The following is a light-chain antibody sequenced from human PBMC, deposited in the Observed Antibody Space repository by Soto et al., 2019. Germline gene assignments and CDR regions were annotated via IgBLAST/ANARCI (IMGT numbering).Light chain of an antibody. J-gene: IGLJ2*01. CDR3: QSYDSSLSVV. CDR2: GKN. V-gene: IGLV1-40*01. Sequence: QSVLTQPPSVSGAPGQRVTISCTGSSSNIGAGYDVHWYQQLPGTAPKLLIYGKNNRPSGVPDRFSGSKSGTSASLAITGLQAEDEAYYYCQSYDSSLSVVFGGGTKLTVL. CDR1: SSNIGAGYD.